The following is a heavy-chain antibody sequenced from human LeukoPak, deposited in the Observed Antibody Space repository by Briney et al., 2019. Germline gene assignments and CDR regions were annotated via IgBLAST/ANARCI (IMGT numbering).Heavy chain of an antibody. CDR2: ISAYNGNT. Sequence: ASVKVSCKASGYTFTSYGISWVRQAPGQGLEWMGWISAYNGNTNYAQKLQGRVTMTTDTSTSTAYMELRSLRSDDTAVYYCARDRSGSYYYYYYYMDVWGKGTTVTVSS. V-gene: IGHV1-18*01. CDR1: GYTFTSYG. J-gene: IGHJ6*03. CDR3: ARDRSGSYYYYYYYMDV. D-gene: IGHD1-26*01.